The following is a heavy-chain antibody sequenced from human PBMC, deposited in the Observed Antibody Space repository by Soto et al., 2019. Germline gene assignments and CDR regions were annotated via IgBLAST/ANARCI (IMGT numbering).Heavy chain of an antibody. CDR1: GFTFSSYA. CDR2: ISSSSSYI. J-gene: IGHJ6*02. Sequence: GGSLRLSCAASGFTFSSYAMSWVRQAPGKGLEWVSAISSSSSYIYYADSVKGRFTISRDNAKNSLYLQMNSLRAEDTAVYYCAREEIGMASIAAAGTKYYYYYGMDVWGQGTTVTVSS. V-gene: IGHV3-21*01. D-gene: IGHD6-13*01. CDR3: AREEIGMASIAAAGTKYYYYYGMDV.